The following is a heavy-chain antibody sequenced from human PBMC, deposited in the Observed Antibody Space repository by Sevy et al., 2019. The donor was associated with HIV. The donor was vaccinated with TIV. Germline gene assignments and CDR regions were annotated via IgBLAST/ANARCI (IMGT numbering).Heavy chain of an antibody. D-gene: IGHD3-22*01. Sequence: SETLSLTCAVSGGSISSGGYSWSWIRQPPGKGLEWIGYIYHSGSTYYNPSLKSRVTISVDRSRNQFSLKLSSVTAAETAVYYCARSSNYYDSSGPHYFDYWGQGTLVTVSS. CDR1: GGSISSGGYS. CDR3: ARSSNYYDSSGPHYFDY. CDR2: IYHSGST. V-gene: IGHV4-30-2*01. J-gene: IGHJ4*02.